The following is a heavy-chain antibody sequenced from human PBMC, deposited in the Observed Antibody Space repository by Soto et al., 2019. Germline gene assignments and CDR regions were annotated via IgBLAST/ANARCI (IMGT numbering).Heavy chain of an antibody. J-gene: IGHJ6*02. CDR3: ARERGEYYAGMDV. V-gene: IGHV1-46*01. Sequence: QVQLVQSGAEVKKPGASVKLSCKASGYTFTIYYMHWLRQAPGQGLEWMGVINPSGGSTTYAQRFQGRVTMTRDTSTSTVYMDLSSLRSEDTAVYYCARERGEYYAGMDVWGQGTTVTVSS. CDR1: GYTFTIYY. D-gene: IGHD3-3*01. CDR2: INPSGGST.